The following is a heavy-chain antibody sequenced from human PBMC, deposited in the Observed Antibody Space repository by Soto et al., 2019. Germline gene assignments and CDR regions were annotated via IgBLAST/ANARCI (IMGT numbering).Heavy chain of an antibody. J-gene: IGHJ6*02. CDR1: GFIFRNYG. Sequence: QVQLVESGGGVVQAGRSLRVSCAASGFIFRNYGMHWVRQAPGKGLEWVAIIYFDGKNQYYADSVKGRFTISRDNSKNMVYLQLSSLRAEDTATYYCARASNRYSGYDTDFGLDVWGQGTTVTVSS. CDR2: IYFDGKNQ. CDR3: ARASNRYSGYDTDFGLDV. V-gene: IGHV3-33*01. D-gene: IGHD5-12*01.